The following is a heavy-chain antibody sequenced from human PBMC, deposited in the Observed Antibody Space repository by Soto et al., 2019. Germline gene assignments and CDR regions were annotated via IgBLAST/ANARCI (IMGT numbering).Heavy chain of an antibody. CDR1: GGSISSGGYS. CDR3: ASSHAGAHITAAVH. Sequence: TLSLTCAVSGGSISSGGYSWSWIRQPPGKGLEWIGYIYHSGSTYYNPSLKSRVTISVDRSKNQFSLKLSSVTAADTAVYYCASSHAGAHITAAVHWGQGTLVTVSS. V-gene: IGHV4-30-2*01. J-gene: IGHJ4*02. D-gene: IGHD6-13*01. CDR2: IYHSGST.